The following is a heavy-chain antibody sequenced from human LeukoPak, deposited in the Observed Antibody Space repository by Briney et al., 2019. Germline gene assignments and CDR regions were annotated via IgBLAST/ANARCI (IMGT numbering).Heavy chain of an antibody. CDR2: ISGSGGST. V-gene: IGHV3-23*01. CDR1: GFTFSSYV. CDR3: AKVMVATITMPPYYFDY. D-gene: IGHD5-12*01. Sequence: SGGSLRPSCATSGFTFSSYVTSWVRQAPGKGLEWVSGISGSGGSTYYADSVKGRFTISRDNSKNTLYLQMNSLRAEDTAVYYCAKVMVATITMPPYYFDYWGQGTLVTVSS. J-gene: IGHJ4*02.